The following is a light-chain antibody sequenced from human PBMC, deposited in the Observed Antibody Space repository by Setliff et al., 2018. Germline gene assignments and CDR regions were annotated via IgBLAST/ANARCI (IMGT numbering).Light chain of an antibody. CDR1: SSDVGSYKF. Sequence: QSALTQPASVSGSPGQSITVSCTGTSSDVGSYKFVSWYQHHPDKAPKLIIFEVNERPSGVSHRFSGSKSGNTASLTISRLQAEDEADYYCCSYAGNSASVFGTGTKVTVL. CDR2: EVN. V-gene: IGLV2-23*02. CDR3: CSYAGNSASV. J-gene: IGLJ1*01.